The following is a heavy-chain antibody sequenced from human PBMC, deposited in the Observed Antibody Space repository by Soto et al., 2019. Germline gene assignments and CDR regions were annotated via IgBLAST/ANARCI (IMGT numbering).Heavy chain of an antibody. D-gene: IGHD3-22*01. V-gene: IGHV1-69*01. CDR2: IIPIFDIT. CDR3: ARPDEGGYSSNHHYYYALDV. Sequence: QVQLVQSGAEVKKPGSSVKVSCKASGGTFRSYAISWVRQAPGQGLEWMGGIIPIFDITNYAQKFQGRVTITEEASTSTDYMELSSLGSDDTAVYYCARPDEGGYSSNHHYYYALDVWGQGTTVTV. J-gene: IGHJ6*02. CDR1: GGTFRSYA.